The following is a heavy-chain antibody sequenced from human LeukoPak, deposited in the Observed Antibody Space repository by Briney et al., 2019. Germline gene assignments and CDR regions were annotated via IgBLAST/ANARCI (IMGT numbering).Heavy chain of an antibody. CDR1: GYSFRDHY. CDR3: AREGQCSSGSCYSLPADY. CDR2: MNPDSGGT. V-gene: IGHV1-2*02. J-gene: IGHJ4*02. D-gene: IGHD2-15*01. Sequence: GASVQVSCKSSGYSFRDHYMHGVRPAPGQGLEWMGWMNPDSGGTNHVRKCQGSVTMTRDTSISTVYLELSGLRYDDTAVHYCAREGQCSSGSCYSLPADYWGQGTLVTVSS.